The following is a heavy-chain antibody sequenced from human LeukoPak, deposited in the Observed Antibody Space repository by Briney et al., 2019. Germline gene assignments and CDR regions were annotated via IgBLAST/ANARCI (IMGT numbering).Heavy chain of an antibody. Sequence: GSLRLSCAASGFTFSSYAMSWVRQAPGKGLEWIGEINHSGSTNYNPSLKSRVTISVDTSKNQFSLKLSSVTAADTAVYYCARGYYDFWSGYYSRSYYYYYMDVWGKGATVTVSS. CDR1: GFTFSSYA. J-gene: IGHJ6*03. CDR2: INHSGST. CDR3: ARGYYDFWSGYYSRSYYYYYMDV. V-gene: IGHV4-34*01. D-gene: IGHD3-3*01.